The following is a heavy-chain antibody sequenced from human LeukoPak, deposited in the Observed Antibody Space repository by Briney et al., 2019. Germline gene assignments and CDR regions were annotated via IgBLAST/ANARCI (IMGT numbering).Heavy chain of an antibody. D-gene: IGHD3-9*01. V-gene: IGHV3-11*04. CDR3: AKDHDWGSFDI. CDR1: GFTFSDYY. J-gene: IGHJ3*02. CDR2: ISSSGSTI. Sequence: GGSLRLSCAASGFTFSDYYMSWIRQAPGKGLEWVSYISSSGSTIYYADSVKGRFTISRDNSRNTLYLQMNSLRAEDTAVYYCAKDHDWGSFDIWGQGTMVTVSS.